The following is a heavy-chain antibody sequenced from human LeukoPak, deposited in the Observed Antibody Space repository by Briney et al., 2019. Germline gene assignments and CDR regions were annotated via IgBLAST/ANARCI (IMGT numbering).Heavy chain of an antibody. CDR2: IKSKTDGATP. V-gene: IGHV3-15*05. J-gene: IGHJ6*04. D-gene: IGHD2/OR15-2a*01. CDR3: NRDHFFRENYYYYGMDG. Sequence: GGSLTLSWAASGFTVGNAWMSWVRQAPGEGREWVGCIKSKTDGATPDYAAPLKRRFNISRDDSKNRLYLQMNSLKTDDTAVYYCNRDHFFRENYYYYGMDGWLKGTTLSDPS. CDR1: GFTVGNAW.